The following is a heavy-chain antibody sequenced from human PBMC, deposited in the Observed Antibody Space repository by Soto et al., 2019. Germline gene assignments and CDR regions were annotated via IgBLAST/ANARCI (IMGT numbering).Heavy chain of an antibody. J-gene: IGHJ4*02. V-gene: IGHV4-4*02. CDR2: ISHSGIT. CDR1: GDSISRSHW. D-gene: IGHD3-22*01. CDR3: ARVRYDRSGFDH. Sequence: QVQLQESGPGLVRPSGALSLTCAVSGDSISRSHWWSWVRQSPGKGLEWIGEISHSGITNYNPSLKSRVHMSGDKSKNQLSLKLTSVTAAATAVYYCARVRYDRSGFDHWGQGTWVSVSS.